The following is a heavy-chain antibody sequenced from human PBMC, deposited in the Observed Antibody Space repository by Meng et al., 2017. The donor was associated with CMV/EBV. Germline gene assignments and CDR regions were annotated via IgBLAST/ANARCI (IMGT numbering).Heavy chain of an antibody. CDR3: AHRRTVNYSFPF. V-gene: IGHV2-5*02. J-gene: IGHJ4*02. D-gene: IGHD4-11*01. Sequence: QITLKESGPTLVKPTQTLTLTCTFSGFSLSTSEVGVGWIRQPPGKALEWLALIYWDDDKRYSPSLKSRLTITKDTSKNQVVLTMTNIDPVDTATYYCAHRRTVNYSFPFWGQGTLVTVSS. CDR2: IYWDDDK. CDR1: GFSLSTSEVG.